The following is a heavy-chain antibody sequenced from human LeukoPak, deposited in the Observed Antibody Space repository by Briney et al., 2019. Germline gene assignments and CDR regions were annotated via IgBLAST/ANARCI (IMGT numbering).Heavy chain of an antibody. CDR1: GGSISSSNW. D-gene: IGHD2-2*01. CDR3: ARGEDCSSTSCFWFDP. V-gene: IGHV4-4*02. J-gene: IGHJ5*02. CDR2: IYHSGST. Sequence: RTSETLSLTCAVSGGSISSSNWWSWVRRPPGKGLEWIGEIYHSGSTNYNPSLKSRVTISVDTSKNQFSLKLSSVTAADTAVYYCARGEDCSSTSCFWFDPWGQGTLVTVSS.